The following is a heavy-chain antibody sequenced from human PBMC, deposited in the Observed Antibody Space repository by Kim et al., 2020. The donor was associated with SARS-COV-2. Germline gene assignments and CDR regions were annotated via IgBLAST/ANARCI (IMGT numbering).Heavy chain of an antibody. J-gene: IGHJ6*02. CDR3: ARLSRQQLGMDV. D-gene: IGHD6-13*01. V-gene: IGHV4-39*01. Sequence: SYNPSLKSRVTISVDTSKNQFSLKRSSVTAADTAVYYCARLSRQQLGMDVWGQGTTVTVSS.